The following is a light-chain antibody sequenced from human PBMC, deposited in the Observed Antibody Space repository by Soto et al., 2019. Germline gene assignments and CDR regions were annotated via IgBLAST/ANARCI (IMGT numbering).Light chain of an antibody. J-gene: IGLJ3*02. CDR2: EVS. CDR1: SSDVGGYNF. CDR3: SSYTLRNTLVL. Sequence: QSVLTQPASVSGSPGQSITISCTGTSSDVGGYNFVSWYQQHPGKAPRLIIYEVSSRPSGVSYRFSGSKSGNTASLTISGLQAEDEAGYYCSSYTLRNTLVLFGGGTKLTVL. V-gene: IGLV2-14*01.